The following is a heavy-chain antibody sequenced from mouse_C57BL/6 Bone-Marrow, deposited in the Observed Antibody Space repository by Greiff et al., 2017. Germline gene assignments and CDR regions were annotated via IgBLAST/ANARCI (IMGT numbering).Heavy chain of an antibody. J-gene: IGHJ3*01. V-gene: IGHV2-2*01. Sequence: VKLVESGPGLVQPSQSLSITCTVSGFSLTSYGVHWVRQSPGKGLEWLGVIWSGGSTDYNAAFISSLSISKDNSKSQVFFKMNSLQADATAIYYCARRRYGSSGGFAYWGQGTLVTVSA. CDR1: GFSLTSYG. CDR2: IWSGGST. D-gene: IGHD1-1*01. CDR3: ARRRYGSSGGFAY.